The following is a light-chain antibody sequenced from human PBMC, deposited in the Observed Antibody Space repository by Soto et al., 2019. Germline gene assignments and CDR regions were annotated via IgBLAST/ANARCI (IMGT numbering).Light chain of an antibody. V-gene: IGKV3-15*01. CDR1: QSVSSN. Sequence: EIVLTQSPATLSLSPGERSTLSFRPSQSVSSNLAWYQQKPGQAPRLLIYGASTRATGIPARFSGSGSGTEFTLPISSLQSEDFATYYCQHFRSFPITFGQGTRLAIK. CDR3: QHFRSFPIT. J-gene: IGKJ5*01. CDR2: GAS.